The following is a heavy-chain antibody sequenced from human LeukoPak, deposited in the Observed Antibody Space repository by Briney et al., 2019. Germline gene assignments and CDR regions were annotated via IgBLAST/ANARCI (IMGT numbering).Heavy chain of an antibody. Sequence: SETLSLTCTVSGGSISSGSYYWSWIQQPAGKGLEWIGRIYTSGSTNYNPSLKSRVTISVDTSKNQFSLKLSSVTAAGTAVYYCARAGLGYCSSTSCSGWFDPWGQGTLVTVSS. CDR1: GGSISSGSYY. V-gene: IGHV4-61*02. CDR2: IYTSGST. J-gene: IGHJ5*02. CDR3: ARAGLGYCSSTSCSGWFDP. D-gene: IGHD2-2*01.